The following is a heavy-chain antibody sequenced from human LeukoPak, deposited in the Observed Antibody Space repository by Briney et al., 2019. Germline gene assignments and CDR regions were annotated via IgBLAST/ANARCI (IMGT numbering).Heavy chain of an antibody. CDR3: TTVFAVTPYFDY. Sequence: PGGSLRLSCAASGFTFSNAWMSWVCQAPGKGLEWVGRIKSKTDGGTTDYAAPVKGRFTISRDDSKNTLYLQMNSLKTEDTAVYYCTTVFAVTPYFDYWGQGTLVTVSS. D-gene: IGHD4-17*01. CDR2: IKSKTDGGTT. V-gene: IGHV3-15*01. CDR1: GFTFSNAW. J-gene: IGHJ4*02.